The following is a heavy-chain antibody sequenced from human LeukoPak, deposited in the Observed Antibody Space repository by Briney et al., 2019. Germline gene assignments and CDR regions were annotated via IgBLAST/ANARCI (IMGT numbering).Heavy chain of an antibody. Sequence: SETLSLTCTVSGGSISSSSYYWGWIRQPPGKGLEWIGSIYYSGSTYYNPSLKSRVTISVDTSKNQFSLKLSSVTAVDTAVYYCAGVIAAAGASYWYFDLWGRGTLVTVSS. CDR3: AGVIAAAGASYWYFDL. D-gene: IGHD6-13*01. CDR2: IYYSGST. J-gene: IGHJ2*01. V-gene: IGHV4-39*01. CDR1: GGSISSSSYY.